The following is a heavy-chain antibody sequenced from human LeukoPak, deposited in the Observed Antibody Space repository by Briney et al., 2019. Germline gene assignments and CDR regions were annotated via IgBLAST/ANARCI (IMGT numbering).Heavy chain of an antibody. CDR3: ARGAYYYGSGSYLRGYFQH. V-gene: IGHV4-34*01. J-gene: IGHJ1*01. D-gene: IGHD3-10*01. CDR2: INHSGST. CDR1: GGSFSGYY. Sequence: PSETLSLTCAVYGGSFSGYYWSWIRQPPGKGLEWIGEINHSGSTNYNPSLKSRVTISVDTPKNQFSLKLSSVTAADTAVYYCARGAYYYGSGSYLRGYFQHWGQGTLVTVSS.